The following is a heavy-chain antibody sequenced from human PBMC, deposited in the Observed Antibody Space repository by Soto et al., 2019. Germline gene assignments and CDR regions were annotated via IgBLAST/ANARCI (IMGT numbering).Heavy chain of an antibody. CDR3: ARVGVVRDYYDSSGHYYFDY. V-gene: IGHV4-39*01. J-gene: IGHJ4*02. Sequence: SETLSLTCTVSGGSISSSSYYWGWIRQPPGKGLEWIGSIYYSGSTYYNPSLKSRVTISVDTSKNQFSLKLSSVTAADTAVYYCARVGVVRDYYDSSGHYYFDYWGQGTLVTLSS. CDR1: GGSISSSSYY. D-gene: IGHD3-22*01. CDR2: IYYSGST.